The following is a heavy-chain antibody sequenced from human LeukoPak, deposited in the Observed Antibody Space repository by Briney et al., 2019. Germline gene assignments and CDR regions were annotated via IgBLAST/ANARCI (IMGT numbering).Heavy chain of an antibody. J-gene: IGHJ4*02. CDR1: GFTFSSYG. CDR2: ISYDGSNK. D-gene: IGHD1-26*01. Sequence: GGSLRLSCAASGFTFSSYGMHWVRQAPGKGLEWAAVISYDGSNKYYADSVKGRFTISRGNSKNTLYLQMNSLRAEDTAVYYCAILRSSGSYWVDYWGQGTLVTVSS. CDR3: AILRSSGSYWVDY. V-gene: IGHV3-30*03.